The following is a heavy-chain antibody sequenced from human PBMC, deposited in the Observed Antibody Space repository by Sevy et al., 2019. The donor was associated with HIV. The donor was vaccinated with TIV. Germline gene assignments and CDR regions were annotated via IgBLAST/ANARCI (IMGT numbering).Heavy chain of an antibody. Sequence: GPVKVSCKVSGYTLTKLSMHWVRQAPRKGLERMGRFDPEDRETIFAQKFQGRVTMTEDTSTDTAYMELSCLRSEDTAVYYCAAAREYYEDSSGYLDYWGQGTLVTVSS. D-gene: IGHD3-22*01. CDR3: AAAREYYEDSSGYLDY. J-gene: IGHJ4*02. V-gene: IGHV1-24*01. CDR2: FDPEDRET. CDR1: GYTLTKLS.